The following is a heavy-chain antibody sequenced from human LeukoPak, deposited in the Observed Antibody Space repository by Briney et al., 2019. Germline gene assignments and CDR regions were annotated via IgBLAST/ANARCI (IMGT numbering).Heavy chain of an antibody. V-gene: IGHV3-23*01. Sequence: GESLKISCAASGFTFSSYAMSWVRQAPGKGLEWVSAISGSGGSTYYADSVKGRFTISRDNSKNTLYLQMNSLRAEDTAVYYCAKDRGDSSGYYLAEYFQHWGQGTLVTVSS. CDR2: ISGSGGST. J-gene: IGHJ1*01. CDR3: AKDRGDSSGYYLAEYFQH. CDR1: GFTFSSYA. D-gene: IGHD3-22*01.